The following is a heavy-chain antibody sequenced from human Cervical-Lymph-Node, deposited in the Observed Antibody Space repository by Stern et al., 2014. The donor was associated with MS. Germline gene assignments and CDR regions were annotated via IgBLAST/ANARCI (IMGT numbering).Heavy chain of an antibody. D-gene: IGHD1-26*01. V-gene: IGHV1-2*02. J-gene: IGHJ4*02. CDR1: ENTFTGYS. Sequence: VHLVESGGEVKKPGASVKVTCKTSENTFTGYSIHWVRQAPGQGLEWMGWINPNSGATNYAQRFQDRVSLTSDTSNSLAYMELDRLTSGDTAVYYCARISLGSGIDYWGQGSLVTVSS. CDR2: INPNSGAT. CDR3: ARISLGSGIDY.